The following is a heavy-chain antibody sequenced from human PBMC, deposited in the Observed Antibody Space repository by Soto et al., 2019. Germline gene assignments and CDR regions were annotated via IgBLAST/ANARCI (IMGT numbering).Heavy chain of an antibody. CDR2: TTYDGGIK. J-gene: IGHJ6*02. Sequence: LRLSCAASGFSFSSYGMEWVRLAPGKGLEWVAATTYDGGIKHYVDSVKGRFAISRDNSKNTLYLQMNSLRVEDTATYYCAVALEIPYFYYCLNVWGQGTSVTVS. V-gene: IGHV3-30*03. D-gene: IGHD1-1*01. CDR1: GFSFSSYG. CDR3: AVALEIPYFYYCLNV.